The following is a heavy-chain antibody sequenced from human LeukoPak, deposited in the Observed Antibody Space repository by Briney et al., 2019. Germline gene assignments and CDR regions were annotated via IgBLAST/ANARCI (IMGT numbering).Heavy chain of an antibody. V-gene: IGHV4-39*01. D-gene: IGHD4-23*01. J-gene: IGHJ4*02. Sequence: SETLSLTCTVSGGSIKSSSYYWGWIRQPPGKGLEWIGSIYYSGSTYYNPSPKSRVTISADTSKNQFSLKLSSVTAADTAVYYCARHPTTVVMVRFVLYYFDYWGQGTLVTVSS. CDR3: ARHPTTVVMVRFVLYYFDY. CDR1: GGSIKSSSYY. CDR2: IYYSGST.